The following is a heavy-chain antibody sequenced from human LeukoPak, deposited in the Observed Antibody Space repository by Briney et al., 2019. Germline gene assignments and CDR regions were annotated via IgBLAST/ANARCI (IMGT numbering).Heavy chain of an antibody. CDR2: IYYSGST. V-gene: IGHV4-39*07. D-gene: IGHD3-3*01. CDR3: ARDLPPLRFLEPEPYYYYMDV. J-gene: IGHJ6*03. CDR1: GGSISSSSYY. Sequence: SETLSLTCTVSGGSISSSSYYWGWIRQPPGKGLEWIGSIYYSGSTYYNPSLKSRVTISVDTSKNQFSLKLSSVTAADTAVYYCARDLPPLRFLEPEPYYYYMDVWGKGTTVTVSS.